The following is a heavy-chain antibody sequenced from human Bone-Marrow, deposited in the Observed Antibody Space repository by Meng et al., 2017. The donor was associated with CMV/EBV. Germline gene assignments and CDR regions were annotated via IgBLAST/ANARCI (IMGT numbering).Heavy chain of an antibody. CDR3: AFCGDYYHN. CDR1: GFTFSNYW. J-gene: IGHJ4*02. D-gene: IGHD1-26*01. Sequence: GESLKISCAASGFTFSNYWMGWVRQAPGRGLEWVANIKYDGSDKYYVHFVKGRFTISRDNAKNSLFLQMNHLKADDPAVYYCAFCGDYYHNWGQGTLVTVSS. CDR2: IKYDGSDK. V-gene: IGHV3-7*01.